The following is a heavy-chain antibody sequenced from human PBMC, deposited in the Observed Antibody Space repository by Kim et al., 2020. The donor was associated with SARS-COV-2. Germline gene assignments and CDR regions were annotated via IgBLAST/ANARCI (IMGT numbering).Heavy chain of an antibody. V-gene: IGHV3-21*04. CDR3: ARDREYSGYDPISNYYYYGMDV. CDR2: ISSSSSYI. CDR1: GFTFSSYS. D-gene: IGHD5-12*01. J-gene: IGHJ6*02. Sequence: GGSLRLSCAASGFTFSSYSMNWVRQAPGKGLEWVSSISSSSSYIYYADSVKGRFTISRDNAKNSLYLQMNSLRAEDTAVYYCARDREYSGYDPISNYYYYGMDVWGQGTTVTVSS.